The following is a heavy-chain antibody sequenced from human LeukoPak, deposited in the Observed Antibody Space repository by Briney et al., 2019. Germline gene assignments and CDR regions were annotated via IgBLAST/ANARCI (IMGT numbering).Heavy chain of an antibody. V-gene: IGHV3-64*01. CDR1: GFTFSSYA. J-gene: IGHJ4*02. CDR3: ARGDSSGWSPFDC. Sequence: GGSLRLSCAASGFTFSSYAMHWVRQAPGKGLEYVSAISSNGGSTYYANSVKGRFTISRDNSKNTLYLQMGSLRAEDMAVYYCARGDSSGWSPFDCWGQGTLVTVSS. CDR2: ISSNGGST. D-gene: IGHD6-19*01.